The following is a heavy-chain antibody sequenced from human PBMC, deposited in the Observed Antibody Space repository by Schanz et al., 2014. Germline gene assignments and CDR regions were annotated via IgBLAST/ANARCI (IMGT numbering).Heavy chain of an antibody. J-gene: IGHJ5*02. V-gene: IGHV4-28*03. Sequence: QVQLQESGPGLVKPSETLSLTCVVSRHSFSSSNWWGWIRQPPGKGLEWIGRVYTSGSTRFNPSLKSRVTISLDTSKNQFSLTLTSLTAADTAVYYCARDTTWRLDLWGQGTLVTVSS. CDR1: RHSFSSSNW. D-gene: IGHD1-1*01. CDR3: ARDTTWRLDL. CDR2: VYTSGST.